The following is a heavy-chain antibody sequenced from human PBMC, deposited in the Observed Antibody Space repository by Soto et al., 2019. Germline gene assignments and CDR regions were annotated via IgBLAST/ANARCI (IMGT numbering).Heavy chain of an antibody. CDR2: IYSGGST. Sequence: EVQLVESGGGLVQPGGSLRLSCAASGFTVSSNYMSWVRQAPGKGLEWVSVIYSGGSTYYADSVKGRFTISRDNSKNTLYLQMNSLRAEDTAVYYCARERGLFGGWFDPWGQGTLVTVSS. CDR1: GFTVSSNY. V-gene: IGHV3-66*01. CDR3: ARERGLFGGWFDP. J-gene: IGHJ5*02. D-gene: IGHD3-16*01.